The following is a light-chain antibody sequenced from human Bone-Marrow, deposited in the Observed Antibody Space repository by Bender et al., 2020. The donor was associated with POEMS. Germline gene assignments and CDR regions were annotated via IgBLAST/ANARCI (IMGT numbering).Light chain of an antibody. V-gene: IGLV1-36*01. CDR3: TSYTTSSTLL. CDR1: SSNIGNHG. CDR2: YDD. J-gene: IGLJ1*01. Sequence: QSVVTQPPSLSEAPRQRVTISCSGSSSNIGNHGVNWYQQLPGEAPKLLIYYDDLLTPGVSDRFSASKSGTSASLAISELQSEDEALYYCTSYTTSSTLLFGTGTKVTVL.